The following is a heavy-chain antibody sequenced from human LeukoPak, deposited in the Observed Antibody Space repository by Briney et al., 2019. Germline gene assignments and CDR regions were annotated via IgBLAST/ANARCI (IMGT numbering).Heavy chain of an antibody. CDR3: ARHLHDKKKERWLQLLPPYFDY. V-gene: IGHV4-39*01. D-gene: IGHD5-24*01. CDR2: IYYSGST. Sequence: PSETLSLTCTVSGGSISSSSYYWGWIRQPPGKGLEWIGSIYYSGSTYYNPSLKSRVTISVDTSKNQFSLKLSSVTAADTAVYYCARHLHDKKKERWLQLLPPYFDYWGQGTLVTVSS. J-gene: IGHJ4*02. CDR1: GGSISSSSYY.